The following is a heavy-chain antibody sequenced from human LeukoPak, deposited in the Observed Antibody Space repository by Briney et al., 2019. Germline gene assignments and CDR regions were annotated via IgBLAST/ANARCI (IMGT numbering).Heavy chain of an antibody. Sequence: GGSLRRSCAVSGITLSNYGMTWVRQAPGKGLEGVAGISDTGGRTNYADSVKGRFTIPRDNPKNTVYLQMNSLRAEDTAVYFCAKRGVVIRVILVGFHKEAYYFDSWGQGALVTVSS. V-gene: IGHV3-23*01. CDR2: ISDTGGRT. J-gene: IGHJ4*02. CDR3: AKRGVVIRVILVGFHKEAYYFDS. CDR1: GITLSNYG. D-gene: IGHD3-22*01.